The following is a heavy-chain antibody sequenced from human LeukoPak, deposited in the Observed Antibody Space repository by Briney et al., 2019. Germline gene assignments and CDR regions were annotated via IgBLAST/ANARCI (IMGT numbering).Heavy chain of an antibody. CDR3: TRHVDTAMVTDY. J-gene: IGHJ4*02. D-gene: IGHD5-18*01. CDR2: IRSKANSYAT. V-gene: IGHV3-73*01. CDR1: GFTFSGSA. Sequence: GGSLKLSCAASGFTFSGSAMRWVRQASGKGLQWVGRIRSKANSYATAYAASVKGRFTISRDDSKNTAYLQMNSLKTEDTAVYYCTRHVDTAMVTDYWGQGTLVTVSS.